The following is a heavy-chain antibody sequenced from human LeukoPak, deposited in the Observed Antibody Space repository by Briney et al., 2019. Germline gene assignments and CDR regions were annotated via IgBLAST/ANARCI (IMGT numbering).Heavy chain of an antibody. CDR1: GFTFSYFG. CDR2: ISEDGTEK. J-gene: IGHJ6*03. CDR3: AKYTPTRGYCSSTSCSYYYMDV. D-gene: IGHD2-2*03. V-gene: IGHV3-30*18. Sequence: PGGSLRLSCAAASGFTFSYFGMHWVRQAPGKGLEWVAVISEDGTEKFYADSVKGQVTISRDNSRNTLYLQMHSLRAEDTAVYYCAKYTPTRGYCSSTSCSYYYMDVWGKGTTVTVSS.